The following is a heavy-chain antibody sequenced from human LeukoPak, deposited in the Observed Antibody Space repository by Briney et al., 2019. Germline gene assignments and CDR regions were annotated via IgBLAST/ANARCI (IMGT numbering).Heavy chain of an antibody. Sequence: SETLSLTCTVSGGSISSSSYYWGWIRQPPGKGLEWIGSIYYSGSTYYNPSLKSRATISLDTSKNQFSLKLSSVTAADTAVYYCATDYYDSSGYYPGDAFDIWGQGTMVTVSS. CDR2: IYYSGST. CDR3: ATDYYDSSGYYPGDAFDI. CDR1: GGSISSSSYY. D-gene: IGHD3-22*01. V-gene: IGHV4-39*01. J-gene: IGHJ3*02.